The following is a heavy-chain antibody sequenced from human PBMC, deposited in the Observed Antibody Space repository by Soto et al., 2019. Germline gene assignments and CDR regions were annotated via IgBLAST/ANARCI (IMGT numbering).Heavy chain of an antibody. Sequence: VQLVESGGGVVQPGRSLRLSCAASGFTFSDYAMHWVRQAPGKGLEWVAVVSHDGRNTHYADSVKRRFTISRDSSKNTVSLEKTSLRAEDTAVYYCAKGGPQWMVTSDFTYWGQGALVTVSS. V-gene: IGHV3-30*18. CDR1: GFTFSDYA. CDR2: VSHDGRNT. J-gene: IGHJ4*02. CDR3: AKGGPQWMVTSDFTY. D-gene: IGHD6-19*01.